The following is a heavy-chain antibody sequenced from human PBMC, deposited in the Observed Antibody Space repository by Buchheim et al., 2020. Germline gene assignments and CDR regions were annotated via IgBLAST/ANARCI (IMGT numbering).Heavy chain of an antibody. D-gene: IGHD3-22*01. V-gene: IGHV3-11*01. Sequence: QVQLVESGGGLVKPGGSLRLSCAASGFSISDHYMSWVRQAPGKGLEWMSYISSSGDTLYYADSVKGRFSISRDDAKHSLFLQMNSLRAEDTAVYYCAIFSRYFYDSSGFPFDFWGQGAL. CDR3: AIFSRYFYDSSGFPFDF. CDR1: GFSISDHY. CDR2: ISSSGDTL. J-gene: IGHJ4*02.